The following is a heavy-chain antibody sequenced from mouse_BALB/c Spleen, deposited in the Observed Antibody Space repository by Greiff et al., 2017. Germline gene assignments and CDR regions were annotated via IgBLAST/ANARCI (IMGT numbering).Heavy chain of an antibody. Sequence: EVHLVESGPGLVKPSQSLSLTCTVTGYSITSDYAWNWIRQFPGNKLEWMGYISYSGSTSYNPSLKSRISITRDTSKNQFFLQLNSVTTEDTATYYCARWGGLRRLDWYFDVWGAGTTVTVSS. D-gene: IGHD2-4*01. CDR3: ARWGGLRRLDWYFDV. CDR1: GYSITSDYA. J-gene: IGHJ1*01. V-gene: IGHV3-2*02. CDR2: ISYSGST.